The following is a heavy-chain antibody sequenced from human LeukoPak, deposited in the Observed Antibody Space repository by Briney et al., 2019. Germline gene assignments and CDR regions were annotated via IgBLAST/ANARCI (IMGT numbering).Heavy chain of an antibody. CDR3: ASDVDSSGYSAYSDY. V-gene: IGHV1-69*13. J-gene: IGHJ4*02. CDR1: GGTFSSYA. Sequence: SVKVSCTASGGTFSSYAISWVRQAPGQGLEWMGGIIPIFGTANYAQKFQGRVTITADESTSTAYMELSSLRSEDTAVYYCASDVDSSGYSAYSDYWGQGTLVTVSS. D-gene: IGHD3-22*01. CDR2: IIPIFGTA.